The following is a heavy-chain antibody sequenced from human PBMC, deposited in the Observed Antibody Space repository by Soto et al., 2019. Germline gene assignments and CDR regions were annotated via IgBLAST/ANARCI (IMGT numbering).Heavy chain of an antibody. V-gene: IGHV4-59*11. D-gene: IGHD3-3*01. CDR2: ITYSGTT. Sequence: SETLSLTCSVSTDSMVHHFWSWIRQPPGKGLEWIGYITYSGTTNYNPTLKSRVTLSRHTSENQFSLKLSSVTAADTAVYYCASIPITVPYYFEYWGQGILVTVSS. CDR3: ASIPITVPYYFEY. J-gene: IGHJ4*02. CDR1: TDSMVHHF.